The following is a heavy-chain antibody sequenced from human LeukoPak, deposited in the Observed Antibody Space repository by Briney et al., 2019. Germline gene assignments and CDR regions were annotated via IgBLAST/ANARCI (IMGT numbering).Heavy chain of an antibody. D-gene: IGHD2-21*01. Sequence: AGGSLRLSCVASGFTFSSSWMSWVRQAPGKGLEWVANIKQDGSEKSYVESVRGRFTISRDNAKNSLYLQLNSLRAEDTALYYCARDNSPDYWGQGTLVTVSS. V-gene: IGHV3-7*03. CDR1: GFTFSSSW. CDR3: ARDNSPDY. J-gene: IGHJ4*02. CDR2: IKQDGSEK.